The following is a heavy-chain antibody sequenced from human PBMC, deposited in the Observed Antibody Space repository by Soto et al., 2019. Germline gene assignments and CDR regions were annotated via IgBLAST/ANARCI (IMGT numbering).Heavy chain of an antibody. D-gene: IGHD2-2*03. J-gene: IGHJ6*01. CDR2: IWYDGSNK. CDR1: GFTFSSYG. CDR3: AREKLDIVVVPAAMKVEEVYYYYGMDV. V-gene: IGHV3-33*01. Sequence: QVQLVESGGGVVQPGRSLRLSCAASGFTFSSYGMHWVRQAPGKGLEWVAVIWYDGSNKYYADSVKGRFTISRDNSKNTLYLQMNSLRAEDTAVHYCAREKLDIVVVPAAMKVEEVYYYYGMDVW.